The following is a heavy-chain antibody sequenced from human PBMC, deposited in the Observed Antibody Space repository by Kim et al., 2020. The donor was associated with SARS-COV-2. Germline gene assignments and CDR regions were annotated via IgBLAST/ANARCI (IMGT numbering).Heavy chain of an antibody. Sequence: GGSLRLSCAASGFTFSSRAMSWVRQAPGKGPEWVASVNNGGNAYYADSVKGRFTVSRDITRDTLYLQMNSLRAEDTALYFCAKDHPSSGWPAFDSWDQGTLVTVSS. J-gene: IGHJ4*02. D-gene: IGHD6-19*01. CDR1: GFTFSSRA. CDR3: AKDHPSSGWPAFDS. V-gene: IGHV3-23*01. CDR2: VNNGGNA.